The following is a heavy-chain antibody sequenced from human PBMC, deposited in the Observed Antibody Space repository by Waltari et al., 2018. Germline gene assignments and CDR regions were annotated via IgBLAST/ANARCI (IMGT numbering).Heavy chain of an antibody. D-gene: IGHD4-17*01. Sequence: EVQLVQPGAEVKKPGESLKISCKGSGYSFTSYWIGWVRQMPGKGLEWMGIIGPGCSYTRDSPSVQGQVSSSADKSISTADRKWSSLKASDTGMYYCARQYGGPHTWYFDLWGRGTLVTVSS. CDR3: ARQYGGPHTWYFDL. CDR1: GYSFTSYW. CDR2: IGPGCSYT. V-gene: IGHV5-51*01. J-gene: IGHJ2*01.